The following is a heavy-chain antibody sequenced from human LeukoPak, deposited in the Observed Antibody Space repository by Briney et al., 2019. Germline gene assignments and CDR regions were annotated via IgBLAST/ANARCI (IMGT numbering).Heavy chain of an antibody. CDR1: GYTFTGYY. V-gene: IGHV1-2*02. Sequence: ASVKVSCKASGYTFTGYYMHWVRQAPGQGLEWMGWINPNSGGTNYAQKFQGRVTMTRDTSISTAYMELSRLRSDDTAVYYCARASKIYSGYGHGHFYYYGMDVWGQGTTVTVSS. CDR2: INPNSGGT. CDR3: ARASKIYSGYGHGHFYYYGMDV. J-gene: IGHJ6*02. D-gene: IGHD5-12*01.